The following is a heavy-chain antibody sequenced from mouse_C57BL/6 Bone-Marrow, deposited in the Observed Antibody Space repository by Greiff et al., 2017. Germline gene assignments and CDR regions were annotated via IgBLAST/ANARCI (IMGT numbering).Heavy chain of an antibody. CDR3: ARRGGLYAMDY. J-gene: IGHJ4*01. CDR1: GYTFTNYN. CDR2: INPNNGGT. Sequence: VQLQQSGPELVKPGASVKITCKASGYTFTNYNMDWVKQSPGKSLEWIGVINPNNGGTIYNQKFKGKATFTVDKSSSPAYMELSSLTSEDTAVYYCARRGGLYAMDYGGQGTSVTVSA. V-gene: IGHV1-18*01. D-gene: IGHD1-1*02.